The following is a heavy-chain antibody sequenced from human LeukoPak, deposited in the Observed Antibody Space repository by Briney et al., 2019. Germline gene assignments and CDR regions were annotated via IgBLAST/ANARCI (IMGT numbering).Heavy chain of an antibody. Sequence: GGSLRLSCAASGFTFSRYAIHWVRQAPGEGLEWVAVISSDGNSKYYADSVKGRFTISRDNSKNTLYLQMNSLRAEDTAVYYCARVSVFGVVIPPDFWGQGTLVTVSS. D-gene: IGHD3-3*01. CDR3: ARVSVFGVVIPPDF. CDR1: GFTFSRYA. CDR2: ISSDGNSK. V-gene: IGHV3-30*01. J-gene: IGHJ4*02.